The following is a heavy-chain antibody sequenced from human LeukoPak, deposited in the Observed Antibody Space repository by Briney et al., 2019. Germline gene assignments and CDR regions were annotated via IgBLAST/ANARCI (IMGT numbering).Heavy chain of an antibody. V-gene: IGHV3-30*02. D-gene: IGHD3-3*01. J-gene: IGHJ4*02. CDR2: MQFDESDE. CDR1: GFNFNTYA. Sequence: QPGGSLRLSCAASGFNFNTYAIHWVRQAPGKGLEWVAFMQFDESDEKYANSVRGRFTISRDNLRNILYLHMNSLRGDDTAVYYCARGAFWSGSDPLDCWGQGTLVTVSS. CDR3: ARGAFWSGSDPLDC.